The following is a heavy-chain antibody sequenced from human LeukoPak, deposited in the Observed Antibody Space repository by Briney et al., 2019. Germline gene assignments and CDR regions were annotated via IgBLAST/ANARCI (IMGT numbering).Heavy chain of an antibody. J-gene: IGHJ4*02. Sequence: PSETLSLTCTVSGGSISSYYWSWIRQPPGKGLEWIGYIYYSGSTNYNPSLKSRVTISVDTSKNQFSLKLSSVTAADTAVYYCARLLSGTDPWYWVHWGQGTLVTVSS. D-gene: IGHD1-7*01. CDR1: GGSISSYY. CDR2: IYYSGST. CDR3: ARLLSGTDPWYWVH. V-gene: IGHV4-59*12.